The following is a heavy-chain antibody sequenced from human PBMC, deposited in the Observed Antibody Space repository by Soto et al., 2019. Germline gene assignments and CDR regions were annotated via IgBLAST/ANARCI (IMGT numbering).Heavy chain of an antibody. J-gene: IGHJ5*02. Sequence: PSETLSLTCTVSGGSISSYYWSWIRQPPGKGLEWIGYIYYSGSTNYNPSLKSRVTISVDTSKNQFSLKLSSVTAADTAVYYCARDERGYCGGDCYSRWFDPWGQGTLVTVSS. CDR2: IYYSGST. CDR3: ARDERGYCGGDCYSRWFDP. V-gene: IGHV4-59*01. D-gene: IGHD2-21*02. CDR1: GGSISSYY.